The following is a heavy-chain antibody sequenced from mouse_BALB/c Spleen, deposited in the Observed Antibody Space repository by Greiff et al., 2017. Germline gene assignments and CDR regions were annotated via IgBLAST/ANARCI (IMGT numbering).Heavy chain of an antibody. D-gene: IGHD2-10*01. Sequence: VQLKESGPGLVKPSQSLSLTCTVTGYSITSDYAWNWIRQFPGNKLEWMGYISYSGSTSYNPSLKSRISIIRATSKKQFFLQLNSVTTEDTATYYCSAYYGNAYAMDYWGQGTSVTVSS. V-gene: IGHV3-2*02. CDR3: SAYYGNAYAMDY. J-gene: IGHJ4*01. CDR1: GYSITSDYA. CDR2: ISYSGST.